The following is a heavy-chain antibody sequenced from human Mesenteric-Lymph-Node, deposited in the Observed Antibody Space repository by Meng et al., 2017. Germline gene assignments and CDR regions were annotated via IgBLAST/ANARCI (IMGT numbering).Heavy chain of an antibody. D-gene: IGHD3-3*01. CDR1: GFTFSDYY. CDR3: ARGKADLTIFGVVIIRELDYFDY. V-gene: IGHV3-11*01. CDR2: ISSSGSTI. J-gene: IGHJ4*02. Sequence: GGSLRLSCAASGFTFSDYYMSWIRQAPGKGLEWVSCISSSGSTIYYADSVKGRFTISRDNAKNSLYLQMNSLRAEDTAVYYCARGKADLTIFGVVIIRELDYFDYWGQGTLVTVSS.